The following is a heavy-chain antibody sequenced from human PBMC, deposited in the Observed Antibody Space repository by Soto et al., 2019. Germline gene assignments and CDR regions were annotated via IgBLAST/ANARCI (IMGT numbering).Heavy chain of an antibody. CDR2: IVPLLGTA. CDR3: AREYSSGWSGY. Sequence: QVHLVQSGAEVKKPGSSVKVSCKASGGTFSTSGISWVRQAPGQGLEWVGRIVPLLGTANYAQRFQGRVTITADDSTSTAYMELSSLRSEDTAVYYCAREYSSGWSGYWGQGTLVAVSS. CDR1: GGTFSTSG. J-gene: IGHJ4*02. D-gene: IGHD6-19*01. V-gene: IGHV1-69*01.